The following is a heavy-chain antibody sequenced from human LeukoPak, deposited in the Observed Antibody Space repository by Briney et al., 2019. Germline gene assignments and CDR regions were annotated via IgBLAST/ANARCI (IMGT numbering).Heavy chain of an antibody. V-gene: IGHV4-59*08. Sequence: AESLSLTCTVSGVSVSSYFRSWIRQPPGKGLEWLGYIYYSGSTNYNPSLKSRVTISVDTSMHQFSLQLTSVTAADTAVYYCARHGGGFGSGTYYNFDCWGQGTLVTVSS. CDR1: GVSVSSYF. D-gene: IGHD3-10*01. J-gene: IGHJ4*02. CDR2: IYYSGST. CDR3: ARHGGGFGSGTYYNFDC.